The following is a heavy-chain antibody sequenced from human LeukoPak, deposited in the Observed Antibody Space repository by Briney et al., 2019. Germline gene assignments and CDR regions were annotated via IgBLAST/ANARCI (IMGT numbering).Heavy chain of an antibody. CDR2: IRYDGSNK. CDR1: GFTFSSYG. J-gene: IGHJ4*02. CDR3: AKAPRGTMVRGVNY. D-gene: IGHD3-10*01. V-gene: IGHV3-30*02. Sequence: GGSLRLSCAAYGFTFSSYGMHWVRQAPGKGLEWVAFIRYDGSNKYYADSVKGRFTISRDNSKNTLYLQMNSLRAEDTAVYYCAKAPRGTMVRGVNYWGQGTLVTVSS.